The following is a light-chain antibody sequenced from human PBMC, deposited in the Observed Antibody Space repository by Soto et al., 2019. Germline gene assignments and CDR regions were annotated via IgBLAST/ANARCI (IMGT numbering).Light chain of an antibody. CDR2: GAS. CDR3: LQTSTFPRT. V-gene: IGKV1-39*01. Sequence: DIQMTQSPSSLSASVGDRVTITCRASQSISSYLNWYQQTPGKAPRLLIHGASSLSREIPSRFSGGGTGTHFTLTISGLQPEDLATYFCLQTSTFPRTFGQGTRWIS. J-gene: IGKJ1*01. CDR1: QSISSY.